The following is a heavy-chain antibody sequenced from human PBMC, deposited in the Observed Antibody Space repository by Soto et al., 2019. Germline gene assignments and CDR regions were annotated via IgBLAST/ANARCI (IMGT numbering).Heavy chain of an antibody. J-gene: IGHJ4*02. D-gene: IGHD3-3*01. CDR2: ISGSGGST. Sequence: GGSLRLSCAASGFTFSSYAMSWVRQAPGKGLEWVSAISGSGGSTYYADSVKRRFTISRDNYKNTLYLQLNSLRAEDTAVYYCAKGRKAIFGVVITLLAYWAQGTLVTVS. CDR1: GFTFSSYA. CDR3: AKGRKAIFGVVITLLAY. V-gene: IGHV3-23*01.